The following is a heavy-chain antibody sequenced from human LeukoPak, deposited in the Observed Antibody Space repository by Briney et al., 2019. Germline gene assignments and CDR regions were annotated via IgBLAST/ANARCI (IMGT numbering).Heavy chain of an antibody. V-gene: IGHV4-4*02. Sequence: NSSETLSLTCAVSGGSISSSNWWSWVRQPPGTGLEWIGEIYHSGSTNYNPSLKSRVTISVDKSKNQFSLKLSSVTAADTAVYYCARHACSPPYYDFWSGYYCYFDYWGQGTLVTVSS. CDR3: ARHACSPPYYDFWSGYYCYFDY. CDR1: GGSISSSNW. CDR2: IYHSGST. J-gene: IGHJ4*02. D-gene: IGHD3-3*01.